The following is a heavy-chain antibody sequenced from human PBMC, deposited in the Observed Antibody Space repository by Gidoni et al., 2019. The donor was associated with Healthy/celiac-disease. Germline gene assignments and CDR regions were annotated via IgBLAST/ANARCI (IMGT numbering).Heavy chain of an antibody. D-gene: IGHD3-16*01. CDR2: CDPEDGET. J-gene: IGHJ4*02. CDR1: GYTLTELS. Sequence: QVQLVQSGAEVKKPGASVKVSCKVSGYTLTELSMHWGQQAPGKGLEWMGGCDPEDGETINAQKFQGRVTMTEKKSTDTAYMERRSLRSEDRAGDYCATEESLGGGGGWGQGTLVTVSS. CDR3: ATEESLGGGGG. V-gene: IGHV1-24*01.